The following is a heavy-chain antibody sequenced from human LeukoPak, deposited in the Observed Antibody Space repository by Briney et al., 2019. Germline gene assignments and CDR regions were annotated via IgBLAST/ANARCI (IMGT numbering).Heavy chain of an antibody. D-gene: IGHD6-19*01. J-gene: IGHJ4*02. CDR3: ARLDQLARSGWIFDY. CDR2: IYHSGST. V-gene: IGHV4-30-2*01. Sequence: PSQTLSLTCTVSGGSISSGGYYWSWIRQPPGKGLEWIGYIYHSGSTYYNPSLKSRVTISVDTSKNQFSLKLSSVTAADTAVYYCARLDQLARSGWIFDYWGQGTLVTVSS. CDR1: GGSISSGGYY.